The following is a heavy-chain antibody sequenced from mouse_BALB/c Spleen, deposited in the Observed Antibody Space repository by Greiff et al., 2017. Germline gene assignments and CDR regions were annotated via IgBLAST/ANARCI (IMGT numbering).Heavy chain of an antibody. V-gene: IGHV5-6*01. D-gene: IGHD1-1*01. J-gene: IGHJ3*01. CDR2: ISSGGSYT. Sequence: EVHLVESGGDLVKPGGSLKLSCAASGFTFSSYGMSWVRQTPDKRLEWVATISSGGSYTYYPDSVKGRFTISRDNAKNTLYLQMSSLKSEDTAMYYCARAYYGSSYPFAYWGQGTLVTVSA. CDR3: ARAYYGSSYPFAY. CDR1: GFTFSSYG.